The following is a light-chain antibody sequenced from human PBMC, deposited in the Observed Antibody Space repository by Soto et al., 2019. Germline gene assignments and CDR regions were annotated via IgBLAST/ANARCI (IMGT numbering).Light chain of an antibody. V-gene: IGKV3-15*01. J-gene: IGKJ4*01. CDR2: GAS. Sequence: EIVMTQSPATLPVSPGDTATLSCRASQSISSNLAWYQQKPGQAPRLLIYGASTRATGIPATFSGSGSGTEFTLTISSLQSEDFAIYYCQHYNNLPLTFGGGTKVEIK. CDR1: QSISSN. CDR3: QHYNNLPLT.